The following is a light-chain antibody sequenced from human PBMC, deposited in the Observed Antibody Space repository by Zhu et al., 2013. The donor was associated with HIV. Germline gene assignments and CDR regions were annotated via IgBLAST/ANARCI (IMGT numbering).Light chain of an antibody. CDR2: DSS. J-gene: IGKJ4*01. Sequence: EIVLTQFPDTLSLSPGERATLSCRASQSVSSNLAWYQQKRGQAPRLLIYDSSRRATGIPDRFSGSGSGTDFTLRISRLEPEDFALYYCQQYAKSPVTFGGGTTVEVK. CDR3: QQYAKSPVT. CDR1: QSVSSN. V-gene: IGKV3-20*01.